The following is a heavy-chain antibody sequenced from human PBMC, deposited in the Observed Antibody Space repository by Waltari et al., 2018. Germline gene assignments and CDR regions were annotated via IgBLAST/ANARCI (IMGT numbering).Heavy chain of an antibody. CDR3: AKDQCWNCYILDV. CDR2: ISEDGSNE. CDR1: GVTFSAYG. J-gene: IGHJ6*02. V-gene: IGHV3-30*18. Sequence: QVQLVESGGGVVQTGKSLRVSCEVSGVTFSAYGIHWVRQAQCKGLGWVAVISEDGSNEYYADSVKGRFTISRDNSDNTVYLQMNSLRPEDTAVYYCAKDQCWNCYILDVWGQGTTVTVS. D-gene: IGHD1-7*01.